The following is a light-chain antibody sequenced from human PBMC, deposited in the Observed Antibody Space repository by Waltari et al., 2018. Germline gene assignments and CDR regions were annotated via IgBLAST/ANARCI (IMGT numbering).Light chain of an antibody. CDR1: SSAGGPYNL. CDR2: DVN. V-gene: IGLV2-23*02. Sequence: QSALTQPASVSGSPGQSITIYCTGTSSAGGPYNLVSCYQQHPGRAPKLIIYDVNKRPSGVSNRFSGSKSGNTASLTISGLQAEDEADYYCCSYAGSGTYVFGTGTKVTVL. CDR3: CSYAGSGTYV. J-gene: IGLJ1*01.